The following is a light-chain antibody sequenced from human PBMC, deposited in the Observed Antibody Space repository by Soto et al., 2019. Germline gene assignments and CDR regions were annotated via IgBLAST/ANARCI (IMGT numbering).Light chain of an antibody. V-gene: IGKV3-15*01. J-gene: IGKJ5*01. CDR1: QSVSSY. CDR3: QQYNKWPPIT. CDR2: GAS. Sequence: EIVMTQSPATLSVFPGERATLSCRASQSVSSYLAWYQQKPGQAPRLLIFGASTRATGIPARFSGSGSGTEFTLTISSLQSEDFAVYYCQQYNKWPPITFGQGTRLEIK.